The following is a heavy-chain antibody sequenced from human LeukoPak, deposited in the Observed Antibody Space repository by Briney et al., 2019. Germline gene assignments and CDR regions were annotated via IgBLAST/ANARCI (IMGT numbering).Heavy chain of an antibody. CDR3: ARSSTFGVVIVIPYYYYYYGMDV. CDR1: GYPFTSYY. J-gene: IGHJ6*04. Sequence: ASVKVSCKASGYPFTSYYMHWVRQAPGQGLEWMGIINPSGGSTSYAQKFQGRVTMTRDTSTSTVYMELSSLRSEDTAVYYCARSSTFGVVIVIPYYYYYYGMDVWGKGTTVTVSS. V-gene: IGHV1-46*01. D-gene: IGHD3-16*02. CDR2: INPSGGST.